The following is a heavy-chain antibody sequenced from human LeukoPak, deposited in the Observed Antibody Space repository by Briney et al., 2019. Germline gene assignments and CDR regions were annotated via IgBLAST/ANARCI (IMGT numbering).Heavy chain of an antibody. CDR1: GFTVSSNY. CDR3: ARDGLCGGDCYSVY. V-gene: IGHV3-53*01. J-gene: IGHJ4*02. Sequence: GGSLRLSCAASGFTVSSNYMSWVRQAPGKGLEWVSVIYSGGNTYDADSVKGRFTISRDNSKNTLYLQMNSLRAEDTAVYYCARDGLCGGDCYSVYWGQGTLVTVSS. CDR2: IYSGGNT. D-gene: IGHD2-21*02.